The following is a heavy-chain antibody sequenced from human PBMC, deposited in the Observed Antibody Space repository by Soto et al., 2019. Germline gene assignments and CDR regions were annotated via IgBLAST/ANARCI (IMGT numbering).Heavy chain of an antibody. CDR3: AHFSTGAVGGGYFFDY. D-gene: IGHD3-10*01. J-gene: IGHJ4*02. V-gene: IGHV2-5*02. CDR2: IYWDDDK. CDR1: GFSLSSSGVG. Sequence: QITLKESGPTLVKPTQTLTLTCTFSGFSLSSSGVGVGWIRQPPGKALEWLALIYWDDDKRSSPPLKSRLTIPKDTSKNQVGLTMTNMDPVDTATYLCAHFSTGAVGGGYFFDYWGQGTLVTVSS.